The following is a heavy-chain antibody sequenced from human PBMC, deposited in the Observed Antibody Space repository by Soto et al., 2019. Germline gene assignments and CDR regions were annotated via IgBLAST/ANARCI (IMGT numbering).Heavy chain of an antibody. Sequence: PSQTLSLTRAISGDSVSSNSAAWNWIRQSPSRGLEWLGRTYYRSKWYNDYAVSVKSRITINPDTSKNQFSLQLNSVTPEDTAVYYCARDKEEDIVATDYYGMDVWGQGTTVTVSS. CDR1: GDSVSSNSAA. CDR3: ARDKEEDIVATDYYGMDV. J-gene: IGHJ6*02. CDR2: TYYRSKWYN. V-gene: IGHV6-1*01. D-gene: IGHD5-12*01.